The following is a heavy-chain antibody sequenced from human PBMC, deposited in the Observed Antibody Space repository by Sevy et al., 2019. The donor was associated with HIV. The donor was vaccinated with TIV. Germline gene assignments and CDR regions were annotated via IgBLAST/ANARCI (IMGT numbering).Heavy chain of an antibody. CDR2: ISGSGTRT. J-gene: IGHJ6*03. Sequence: GGSLRLSCAVSGFSFDSYGMTWVRQAPVKGLEWVSGISGSGTRTYYADSVKGRFIISRDNSKNTLYLQMNSLRSEETGIYYCAKGGGGHYDPDEIGYYFYYYNMDVWGKGTTVTVSS. CDR1: GFSFDSYG. D-gene: IGHD3-22*01. CDR3: AKGGGGHYDPDEIGYYFYYYNMDV. V-gene: IGHV3-23*01.